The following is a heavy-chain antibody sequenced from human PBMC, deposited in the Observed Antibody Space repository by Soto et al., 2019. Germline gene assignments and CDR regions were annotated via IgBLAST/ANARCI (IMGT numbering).Heavy chain of an antibody. J-gene: IGHJ4*02. Sequence: EVQLLESGGGLVQPGESLRLSCAASGLTFSSYAMSWVRQAPGKGLEWVSAISGSGGSTYYADSVKGRFTISRDNSKNTLYLQMNSLRAQDTAVYYCAKGSITIFGLVNRDYFDYWGQGTLVTVSS. CDR1: GLTFSSYA. V-gene: IGHV3-23*01. D-gene: IGHD3-3*01. CDR3: AKGSITIFGLVNRDYFDY. CDR2: ISGSGGST.